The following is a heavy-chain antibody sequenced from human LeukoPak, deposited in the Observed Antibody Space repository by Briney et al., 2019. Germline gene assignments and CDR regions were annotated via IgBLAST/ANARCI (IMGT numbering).Heavy chain of an antibody. CDR1: GGTFSSYA. D-gene: IGHD2-2*02. J-gene: IGHJ6*02. CDR3: ARPSFHCSSTSCYTGYGMDV. Sequence: SVKVSCKASGGTFSSYAISWVRQAPGQGLEWMGGIIPIFGTANYAQKFQGRVTITADESTSTAYMELSSLRSEDTAVYYCARPSFHCSSTSCYTGYGMDVWGQGTTVTVSS. CDR2: IIPIFGTA. V-gene: IGHV1-69*13.